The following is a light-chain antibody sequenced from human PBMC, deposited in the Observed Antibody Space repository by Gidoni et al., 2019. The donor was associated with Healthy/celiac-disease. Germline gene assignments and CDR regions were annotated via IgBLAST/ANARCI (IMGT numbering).Light chain of an antibody. J-gene: IGLJ1*01. Sequence: QSALTPPAYVSGSPGQSITISCTGTSSDVGGYNYVSWYQQHPGKAPKLMIYEVSKRPSGVSNRFSGSKSGNTASLTISGLQAEDEADYYCSSYTSSSAYVFGTGTKVTVL. CDR1: SSDVGGYNY. CDR2: EVS. V-gene: IGLV2-14*01. CDR3: SSYTSSSAYV.